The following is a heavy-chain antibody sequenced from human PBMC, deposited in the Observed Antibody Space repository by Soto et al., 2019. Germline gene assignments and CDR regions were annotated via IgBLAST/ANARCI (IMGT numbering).Heavy chain of an antibody. CDR3: ARGDYGTGGYPFPYFDY. J-gene: IGHJ4*02. Sequence: RASVKVSCKASGYSFTGYYIHWVRQAPGQGLEWMGWINPDSGATNYAQNFQGRVTLTSDTSISTASMDLTRLTSEDTAVYYCARGDYGTGGYPFPYFDYWGQGTLVTVSS. D-gene: IGHD3-10*01. V-gene: IGHV1-2*02. CDR2: INPDSGAT. CDR1: GYSFTGYY.